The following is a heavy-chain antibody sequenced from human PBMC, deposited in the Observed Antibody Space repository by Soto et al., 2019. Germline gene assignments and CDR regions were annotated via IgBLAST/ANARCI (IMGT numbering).Heavy chain of an antibody. Sequence: GGSLRLSCAASGFTFSSYAMSWVRQAPGKGLEWVSAISGSGGSTYYADSVKGRFTISRDNSKNTLYLQMNSLRAEDTAVYYCAKDGDQGYCSGGSCYSPILNDAFDIWGQGTMVTVSS. V-gene: IGHV3-23*01. J-gene: IGHJ3*02. CDR2: ISGSGGST. D-gene: IGHD2-15*01. CDR1: GFTFSSYA. CDR3: AKDGDQGYCSGGSCYSPILNDAFDI.